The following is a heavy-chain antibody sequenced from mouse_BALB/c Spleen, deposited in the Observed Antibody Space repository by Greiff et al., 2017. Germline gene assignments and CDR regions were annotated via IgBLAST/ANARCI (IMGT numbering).Heavy chain of an antibody. D-gene: IGHD2-3*01. V-gene: IGHV1S56*01. J-gene: IGHJ4*01. CDR3: ARWGDGYAYYAMDY. Sequence: VQLQQSGPELVKPGASVRISCKASGYTFTSYYIHWVKQRPGQGLEWIGWIYPGNVNTKYNEKFKGKATLTADKSSSTADMQLSSLTSEDSAVYVCARWGDGYAYYAMDYWGQGTAGTVSA. CDR2: IYPGNVNT. CDR1: GYTFTSYY.